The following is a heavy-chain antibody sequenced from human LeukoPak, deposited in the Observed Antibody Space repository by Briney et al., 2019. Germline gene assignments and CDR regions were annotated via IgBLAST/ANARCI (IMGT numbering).Heavy chain of an antibody. CDR1: GGALSRGGYS. D-gene: IGHD3-10*01. CDR2: IYYNGST. J-gene: IGHJ4*02. Sequence: SETLSLTCTVSGGALSRGGYSWTWIRQPPGQGLQWIGYIYYNGSTNYNPSLKSRVTISVDTSKNQFSLKLSSVTAADTAVYYCARLMVRGVISRRYYFDYWGQGTLVTVSS. CDR3: ARLMVRGVISRRYYFDY. V-gene: IGHV4-61*08.